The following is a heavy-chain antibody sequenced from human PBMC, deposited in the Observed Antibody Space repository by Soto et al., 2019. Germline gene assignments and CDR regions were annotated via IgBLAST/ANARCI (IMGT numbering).Heavy chain of an antibody. CDR2: INHSGST. J-gene: IGHJ6*02. V-gene: IGHV4-34*01. CDR1: GGSFSGYY. D-gene: IGHD1-1*01. Sequence: SETLSLTCAVYGGSFSGYYWSWIRQPPGKGLEWIGEINHSGSTNYNPSLKSRVTISVDTSKNQFSLKLSSVTAADTAVYYCARGWNPYYYYGMDVWGQGTTVTVSS. CDR3: ARGWNPYYYYGMDV.